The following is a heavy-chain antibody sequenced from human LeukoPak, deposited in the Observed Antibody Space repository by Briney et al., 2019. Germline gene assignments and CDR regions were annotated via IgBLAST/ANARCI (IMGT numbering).Heavy chain of an antibody. V-gene: IGHV3-23*01. Sequence: PGGSLRLSCAVSGITLSNYGMSWVRQAPGKGLEWVAGISDSGGRTNYADSVKGRFTISRDNPKNTLYLQMNSLRVEDTAVYFCAKRGVVIRVILVGFHKEAYYFDSWGQGALVTLSS. CDR2: ISDSGGRT. J-gene: IGHJ4*02. CDR1: GITLSNYG. CDR3: AKRGVVIRVILVGFHKEAYYFDS. D-gene: IGHD3-22*01.